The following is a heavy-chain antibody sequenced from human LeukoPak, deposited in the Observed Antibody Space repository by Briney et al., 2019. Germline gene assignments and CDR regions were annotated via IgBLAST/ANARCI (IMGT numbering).Heavy chain of an antibody. CDR1: GFTFSSYG. Sequence: PGGSLRLSCAASGFTFSSYGMSWVRQAPGKGLEWVSAISGSGGSTYYADSVKGRFTISRDNSKNTLYLQMNSLRAEDTAVYYCAKASLYGDYVGCFDYWGQGTLVTVSS. J-gene: IGHJ4*02. D-gene: IGHD4-17*01. V-gene: IGHV3-23*01. CDR3: AKASLYGDYVGCFDY. CDR2: ISGSGGST.